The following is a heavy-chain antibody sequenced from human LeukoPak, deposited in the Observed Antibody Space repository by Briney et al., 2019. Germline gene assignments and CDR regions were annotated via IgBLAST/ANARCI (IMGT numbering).Heavy chain of an antibody. CDR3: VTDDSSGYYYGEFDY. CDR2: ISAYNGNT. J-gene: IGHJ4*02. V-gene: IGHV1-18*01. D-gene: IGHD3-22*01. CDR1: GYTFTSYG. Sequence: ASVKVSRTASGYTFTSYGISWVRQAPGQGLEWMGWISAYNGNTNYAQRLQGRVTMTTDTSTSTAYMELRSLRSDDTAVYYCVTDDSSGYYYGEFDYWGQGTLVTVSS.